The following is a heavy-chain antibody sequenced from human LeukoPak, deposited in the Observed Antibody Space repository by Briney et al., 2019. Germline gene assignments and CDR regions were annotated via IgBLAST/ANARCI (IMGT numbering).Heavy chain of an antibody. J-gene: IGHJ4*02. Sequence: SETLSLTCTVSGGSISSGDYYWSWIRQPPGKGLEWIGYIYYSGSTYYNPSLKSRVTISVDTSKNQFSLKLSSVTAADTAVYYCARVGYSYGPLDYWGQGTLVTVSS. D-gene: IGHD5-18*01. CDR3: ARVGYSYGPLDY. V-gene: IGHV4-30-4*02. CDR2: IYYSGST. CDR1: GGSISSGDYY.